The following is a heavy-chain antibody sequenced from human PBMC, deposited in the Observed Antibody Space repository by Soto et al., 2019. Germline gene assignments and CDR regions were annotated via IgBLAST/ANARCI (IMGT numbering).Heavy chain of an antibody. CDR1: GFTFSNYA. Sequence: GGSLRLSCAASGFTFSNYAMTWVRQAPGEGLEWVSGISGSATTTYYADSVKGRFTISRDNSKNTLYLQMNSLRAEDTAVYYCARHYYDSSGYYYYGMDVWGQGTTVTVSS. J-gene: IGHJ6*02. CDR2: ISGSATTT. CDR3: ARHYYDSSGYYYYGMDV. V-gene: IGHV3-23*01. D-gene: IGHD3-22*01.